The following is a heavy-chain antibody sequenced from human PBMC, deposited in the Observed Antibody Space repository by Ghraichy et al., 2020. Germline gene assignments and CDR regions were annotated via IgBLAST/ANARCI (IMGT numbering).Heavy chain of an antibody. CDR1: GFTFSNYA. J-gene: IGHJ6*02. CDR3: ARDQVHDSSGLHYYGMDV. V-gene: IGHV3-30*04. D-gene: IGHD3-22*01. Sequence: LSLTCAASGFTFSNYALHWVRQAPGKGLEWVAVISYDGRNKYNADSVKGRFTISRDNSKNTLYLQMNSLRPEDTAVYYCARDQVHDSSGLHYYGMDVWGQGTTVTVSS. CDR2: ISYDGRNK.